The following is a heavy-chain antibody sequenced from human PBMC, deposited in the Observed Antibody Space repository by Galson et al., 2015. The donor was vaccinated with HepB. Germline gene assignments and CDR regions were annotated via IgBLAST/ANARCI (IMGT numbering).Heavy chain of an antibody. J-gene: IGHJ4*02. D-gene: IGHD2-8*01. V-gene: IGHV3-7*01. Sequence: SLRLSCAASGFTFSSYWMSWVRQAPGKGLEWVANIKQDGSEKHYVDSVKGRFTISRDNAKNSLSLQMNSLRVEDTAVYYCATYLRNGPIDYWGQGTLVTVSS. CDR3: ATYLRNGPIDY. CDR1: GFTFSSYW. CDR2: IKQDGSEK.